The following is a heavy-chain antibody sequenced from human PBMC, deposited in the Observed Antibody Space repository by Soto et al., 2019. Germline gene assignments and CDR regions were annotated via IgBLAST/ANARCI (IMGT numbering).Heavy chain of an antibody. CDR3: TTEVSTYYDILTGPNWLGP. D-gene: IGHD3-9*01. Sequence: GGSLRLFCAASGFTFSNALMSWVRQAPGKGLEWVGRIKSKTDGGTTDYAAPVKGRFTISRDDSKNTLYLQMNSLKTEDTAVYYCTTEVSTYYDILTGPNWLGPGGHRTPVTVSS. CDR2: IKSKTDGGTT. J-gene: IGHJ5*02. CDR1: GFTFSNAL. V-gene: IGHV3-15*01.